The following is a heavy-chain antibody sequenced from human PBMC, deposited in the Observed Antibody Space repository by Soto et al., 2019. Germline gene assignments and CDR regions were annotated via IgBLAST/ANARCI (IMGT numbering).Heavy chain of an antibody. Sequence: EVQLLESGGGLVQPGGSLRLSCAASGFTFSTSAMSWVHQAPGKGLEWVSAITGSGAGTYYADTVKGRFTISRDNSKNTLYLQMNSLRAEDTAVYYCAPMGVWGQGTTVTVSS. CDR2: ITGSGAGT. CDR3: APMGV. CDR1: GFTFSTSA. J-gene: IGHJ6*02. V-gene: IGHV3-23*01.